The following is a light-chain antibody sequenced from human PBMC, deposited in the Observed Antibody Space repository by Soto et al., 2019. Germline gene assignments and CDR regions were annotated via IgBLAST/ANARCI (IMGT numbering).Light chain of an antibody. CDR1: SSDVGSYNY. Sequence: QSALTQPASVSGSPGQSITISCTGTSSDVGSYNYVSWYQHHPGKAPRLMIYASSNRPSGVSHRFSGSRSGNTASLTISGLQDEDEAEYYCSSYTSGSTLYVFGTGTKLTVL. J-gene: IGLJ1*01. CDR3: SSYTSGSTLYV. CDR2: ASS. V-gene: IGLV2-14*01.